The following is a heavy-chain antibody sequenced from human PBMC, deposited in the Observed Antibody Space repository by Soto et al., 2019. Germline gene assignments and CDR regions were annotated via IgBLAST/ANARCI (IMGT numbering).Heavy chain of an antibody. Sequence: QVQLVQSGAEVKKPGSSVKVSCKASGGTFSSYAISWVRQSPGQVLEWMGGIIPIFGTANYAQKFQGRVTITADESTSTAYMELSSLRSEDTAVYYCARALLPTYYYDSSGYFRDAFDIWGQGTMVTVSS. CDR1: GGTFSSYA. D-gene: IGHD3-22*01. V-gene: IGHV1-69*01. J-gene: IGHJ3*02. CDR2: IIPIFGTA. CDR3: ARALLPTYYYDSSGYFRDAFDI.